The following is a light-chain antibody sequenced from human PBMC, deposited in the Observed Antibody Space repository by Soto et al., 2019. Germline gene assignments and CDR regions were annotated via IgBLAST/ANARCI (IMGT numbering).Light chain of an antibody. CDR1: QSISSY. V-gene: IGKV1-39*01. Sequence: DIQMTQSPSSLSASVGDRVTITCRASQSISSYLNWYQQKPGKAPKLLIYAASSLQSGVPSRFSGSGSGRDFTLTISSLQPEDFATYYCHQSYSTPTWTFGQGTKVEIK. J-gene: IGKJ1*01. CDR3: HQSYSTPTWT. CDR2: AAS.